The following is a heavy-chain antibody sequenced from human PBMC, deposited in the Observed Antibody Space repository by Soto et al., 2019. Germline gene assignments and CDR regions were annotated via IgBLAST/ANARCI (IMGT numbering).Heavy chain of an antibody. CDR1: GLTFRNYA. Sequence: EVQLSESGGGLVQPGGSLRLSCAASGLTFRNYAMTWVRQAPGKGPEWVSTVSGNGEETFYADSVKGRFTISRDNSKDTVFLLMNSLRVEDTAVYYCAKGGHLSYFDYWGQGTLVTVSS. CDR2: VSGNGEET. V-gene: IGHV3-23*01. CDR3: AKGGHLSYFDY. J-gene: IGHJ4*02.